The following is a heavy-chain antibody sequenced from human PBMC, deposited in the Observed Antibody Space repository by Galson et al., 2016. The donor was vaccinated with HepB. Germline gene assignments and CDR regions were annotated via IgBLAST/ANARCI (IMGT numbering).Heavy chain of an antibody. CDR3: VKGGDYCLPS. J-gene: IGHJ5*02. CDR1: GASITDYTW. V-gene: IGHV4-4*02. D-gene: IGHD2-21*02. Sequence: EPLSLTCAVSGASITDYTWWHWVRQPPGKGLDWIGEIFHDGSSNFNPSLKSRVTISVDKSNNHFSLELRSVTAADTAVYYCVKGGDYCLPSWGQGTLVTVSS. CDR2: IFHDGSS.